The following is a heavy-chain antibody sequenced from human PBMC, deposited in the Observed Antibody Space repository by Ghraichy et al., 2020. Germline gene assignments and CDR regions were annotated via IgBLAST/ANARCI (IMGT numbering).Heavy chain of an antibody. CDR1: GLTFSSYS. CDR3: AGASSVVRFYYYAGMDV. J-gene: IGHJ6*02. D-gene: IGHD4-23*01. V-gene: IGHV3-48*02. CDR2: ITRSSRTI. Sequence: GGSLRLSCVGSGLTFSSYSMNWVRQSPGKGLEWVGYITRSSRTITYADSVKGRFTISRDNAQNSLYLQMNSLRDDDTAVYYCAGASSVVRFYYYAGMDVWGQGTPVTVSS.